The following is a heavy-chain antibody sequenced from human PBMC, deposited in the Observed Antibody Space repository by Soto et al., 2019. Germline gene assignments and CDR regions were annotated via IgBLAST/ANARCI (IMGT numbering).Heavy chain of an antibody. V-gene: IGHV4-38-2*02. CDR3: ARDTTARNRDYHSSGYLFAY. J-gene: IGHJ4*02. D-gene: IGHD3-22*01. Sequence: SETLSLTCAVSGYSISSGYYWGWIRQPPGKGLEWIGSIYHSGSTYYNPSLKSRVTISVDTSKNQFSLKLSSVTAADTAVYYCARDTTARNRDYHSSGYLFAYWGQGTLVTVSS. CDR2: IYHSGST. CDR1: GYSISSGYY.